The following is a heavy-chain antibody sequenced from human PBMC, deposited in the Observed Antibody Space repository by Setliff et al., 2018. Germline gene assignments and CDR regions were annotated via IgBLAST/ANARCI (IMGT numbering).Heavy chain of an antibody. D-gene: IGHD1-26*01. CDR1: GYTPSSYA. CDR2: ISASGDTT. Sequence: HPGGSLRLSCAASGYTPSSYAMTWVRQAPGKGLEWVSIISASGDTTYYADSVKGRFTISRDNSKNTLYLQMNSLRAEDTAVYYCCSGSYLFAYWGQGSLVTVSS. J-gene: IGHJ4*02. CDR3: CSGSYLFAY. V-gene: IGHV3-23*01.